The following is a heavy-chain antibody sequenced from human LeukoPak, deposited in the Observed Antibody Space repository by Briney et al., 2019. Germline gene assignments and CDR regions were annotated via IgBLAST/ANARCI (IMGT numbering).Heavy chain of an antibody. CDR1: GGSISSSNW. V-gene: IGHV4-4*02. CDR3: AREFRIGGYYGSGSYYVDY. CDR2: INHSGST. D-gene: IGHD3-10*01. Sequence: SETLSLTCAVSGGSISSSNWWIWVRQPPGKGLEWIGEINHSGSTNYNPSLKSRVTISVDTSKNQFSLKLSSVTAADTAVYYCAREFRIGGYYGSGSYYVDYWGQGTLVTVSS. J-gene: IGHJ4*02.